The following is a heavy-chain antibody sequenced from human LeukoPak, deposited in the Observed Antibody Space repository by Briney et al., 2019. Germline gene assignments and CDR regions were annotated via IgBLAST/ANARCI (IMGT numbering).Heavy chain of an antibody. J-gene: IGHJ6*02. CDR3: ARDTVSGSGSYYLYYYYGMDV. V-gene: IGHV3-33*01. Sequence: GGSLRLSCAASGFTFSSYGMHWVRQAPGKGLEWVAVIWYDGSNKYYADSVKGRFTISRDNSKNTLYLQMNSLRAEDTAVYYCARDTVSGSGSYYLYYYYGMDVWGQGTTVTVSS. D-gene: IGHD3-10*01. CDR1: GFTFSSYG. CDR2: IWYDGSNK.